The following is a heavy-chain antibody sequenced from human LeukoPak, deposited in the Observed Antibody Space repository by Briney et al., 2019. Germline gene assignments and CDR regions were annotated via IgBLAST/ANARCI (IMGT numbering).Heavy chain of an antibody. D-gene: IGHD6-13*01. Sequence: SETLSLTCTVSGGSISSGSYYWSWIRQPAGKGLEWIGRIFTSGSTNYSPSLKSRVTMSVDTSKNQFSLKLSSVTAADTAVYYCASTNSSSWPVYDYWGQGTLVTVSS. CDR1: GGSISSGSYY. J-gene: IGHJ4*02. CDR2: IFTSGST. CDR3: ASTNSSSWPVYDY. V-gene: IGHV4-61*02.